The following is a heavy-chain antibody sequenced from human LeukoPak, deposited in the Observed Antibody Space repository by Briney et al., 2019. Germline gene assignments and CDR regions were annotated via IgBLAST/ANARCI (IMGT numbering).Heavy chain of an antibody. CDR1: GGSFSGYY. Sequence: SETLSLTCAVYGGSFSGYYWSWIRQPPGKGLEWIGEINHSGSTNYNTSLKSRVTISADTSKNQFSLKLSSVTAADTAVYYCARGLHVWGSYRTNWFDPWGQGTLVTVSS. CDR3: ARGLHVWGSYRTNWFDP. V-gene: IGHV4-34*01. D-gene: IGHD3-16*02. J-gene: IGHJ5*02. CDR2: INHSGST.